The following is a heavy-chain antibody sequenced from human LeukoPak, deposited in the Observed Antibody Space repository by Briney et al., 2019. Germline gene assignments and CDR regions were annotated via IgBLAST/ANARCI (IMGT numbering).Heavy chain of an antibody. CDR2: IHYSGNT. CDR1: GGSISSSSYY. J-gene: IGHJ5*02. D-gene: IGHD2-2*01. Sequence: PSETLSLTCTVSGGSISSSSYYWGWIRQPPGKGLEWIGYIHYSGNTNYNPSLRSRVTISVDTSKNQFSLRLSSVTAADTAVYYCARARLGGIVVVPAGSEGRYWFGPWGQGTLVTVSS. CDR3: ARARLGGIVVVPAGSEGRYWFGP. V-gene: IGHV4-61*05.